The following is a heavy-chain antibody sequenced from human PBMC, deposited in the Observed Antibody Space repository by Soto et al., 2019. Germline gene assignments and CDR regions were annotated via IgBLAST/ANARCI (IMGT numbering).Heavy chain of an antibody. CDR1: GFNLIAYS. J-gene: IGHJ4*02. V-gene: IGHV3-48*02. Sequence: GGSLRLSYATSGFNLIAYSMNWVRPAPGKGLEWIAFIGTSSSPIYYAASVQGRFTISRKKAKESIYLHMDSLRDVDTALYYCARGLMGVTASGTFDYWGQGTQVTVSS. CDR3: ARGLMGVTASGTFDY. CDR2: IGTSSSPI. D-gene: IGHD6-13*01.